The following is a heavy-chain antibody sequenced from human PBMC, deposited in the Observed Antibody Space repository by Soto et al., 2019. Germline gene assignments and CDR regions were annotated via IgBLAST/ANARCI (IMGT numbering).Heavy chain of an antibody. CDR1: GFTFDDYA. D-gene: IGHD4-17*01. V-gene: IGHV3-9*01. Sequence: GGSLRLSCAASGFTFDDYAMHWVRQAPGKGLEWVSGISWNSGSIGYADSVKGRFTISRDNAKNSLYLQMNSLRAEDTALYYCAKGHYGDEYYFDYWGQGTLVTVSS. J-gene: IGHJ4*02. CDR2: ISWNSGSI. CDR3: AKGHYGDEYYFDY.